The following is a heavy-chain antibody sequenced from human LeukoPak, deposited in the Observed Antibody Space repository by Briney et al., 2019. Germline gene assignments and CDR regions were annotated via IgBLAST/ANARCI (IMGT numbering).Heavy chain of an antibody. CDR2: IRSKAYGGTT. D-gene: IGHD3-10*01. V-gene: IGHV3-49*03. J-gene: IGHJ4*02. CDR3: TRVGVLLWFGEYRGADY. Sequence: GGSLRLSCTASGFTFGDYAMSWFRRAPGKGLEWVGFIRSKAYGGTTEYAASVKGRFTISRDDSKSIAYLQMNSLKTEDTAVYYCTRVGVLLWFGEYRGADYWGQGTLVTVSS. CDR1: GFTFGDYA.